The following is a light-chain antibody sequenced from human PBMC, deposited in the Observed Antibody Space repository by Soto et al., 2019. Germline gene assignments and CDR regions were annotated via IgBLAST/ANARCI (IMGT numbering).Light chain of an antibody. CDR1: SGHSSYA. CDR2: LNSDGSH. CDR3: QTWGSGIRVL. J-gene: IGLJ2*01. Sequence: QLVLTQSPSASASLGASVKLTCTLSSGHSSYAIAWHQQHPEKGPRYLMKLNSDGSHSKGDAIPDRFSGSSSGAERYLTISSLQSEDEADYYCQTWGSGIRVLFGGGTKLTVL. V-gene: IGLV4-69*01.